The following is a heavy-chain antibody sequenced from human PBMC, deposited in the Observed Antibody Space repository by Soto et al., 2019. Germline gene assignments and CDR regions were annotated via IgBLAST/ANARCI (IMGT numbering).Heavy chain of an antibody. J-gene: IGHJ5*02. D-gene: IGHD3-9*01. CDR2: IYSGGST. V-gene: IGHV3-53*04. Sequence: GGSLRLSCAASGFTVSSNYMSWVRQAPGKGLEWVSVIYSGGSTYYADSVKGRFTISRHNSKNTLYLQMNSLRAEDTAVYYCARVKSYYDILTGPNWFDPWGQGTLVTVSS. CDR3: ARVKSYYDILTGPNWFDP. CDR1: GFTVSSNY.